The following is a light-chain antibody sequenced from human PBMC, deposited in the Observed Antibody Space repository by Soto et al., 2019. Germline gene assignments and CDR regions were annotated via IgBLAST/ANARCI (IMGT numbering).Light chain of an antibody. Sequence: AIQLTQAPSTLSVSVGNRVTITCRASQGISSALDWYQKKPGKAPKLLIYDASSLESGVPSRFSGSGYGTDFTLTISSMQTEDFETYYCQQFNNYPITFGQGTRLEIK. CDR2: DAS. CDR1: QGISSA. V-gene: IGKV1D-13*01. J-gene: IGKJ5*01. CDR3: QQFNNYPIT.